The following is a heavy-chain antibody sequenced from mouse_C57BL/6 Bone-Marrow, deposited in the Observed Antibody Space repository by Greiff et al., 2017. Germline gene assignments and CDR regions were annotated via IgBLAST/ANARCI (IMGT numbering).Heavy chain of an antibody. CDR3: ARQTNYGSSYGYFDV. V-gene: IGHV5-6*01. CDR2: ISSGGSYT. J-gene: IGHJ1*03. D-gene: IGHD1-1*01. CDR1: GFTFSSYG. Sequence: EVNVVESGGDLVKPGGSLKLSCAASGFTFSSYGMSWVRQTPDKRLEWVATISSGGSYTYYPDSVKGRFTISRDNAKNTLYLQMSSLKSEDTAMYYCARQTNYGSSYGYFDVWGTGTTVTVSS.